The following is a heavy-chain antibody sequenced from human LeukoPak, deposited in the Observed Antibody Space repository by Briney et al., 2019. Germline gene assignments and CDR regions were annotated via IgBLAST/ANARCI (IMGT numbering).Heavy chain of an antibody. CDR3: ARLQNYYGSGSYYTSRPYFDY. J-gene: IGHJ4*02. CDR2: IYYSGNT. Sequence: SETLSLTCTISGGSISSSTYYWGWIRQPPGKGLEWIGSIYYSGNTYYNPSLKSRVTISVDTSKNQFSLKLSSVTAADTAVYYCARLQNYYGSGSYYTSRPYFDYWGQGTLVTVSS. CDR1: GGSISSSTYY. D-gene: IGHD3-10*01. V-gene: IGHV4-39*01.